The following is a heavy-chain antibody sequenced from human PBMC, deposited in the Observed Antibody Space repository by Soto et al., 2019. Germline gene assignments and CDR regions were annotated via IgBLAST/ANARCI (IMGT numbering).Heavy chain of an antibody. D-gene: IGHD2-21*02. CDR2: IIPFSRPP. CDR1: GGTFRTYS. CDR3: ARDCGNTDCFDMDV. V-gene: IGHV1-69*01. J-gene: IGHJ6*02. Sequence: QVQLVQSGTEVTKPGSSVRVSCESSGGTFRTYSINWVRQAPGQGLEWMGDIIPFSRPPNYAQKFQGRFTITADESNNTVYLDLSSLATEDTAVYYCARDCGNTDCFDMDVWGQGNTVIVSS.